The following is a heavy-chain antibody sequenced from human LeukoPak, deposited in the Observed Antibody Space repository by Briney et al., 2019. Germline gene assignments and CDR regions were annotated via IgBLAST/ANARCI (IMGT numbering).Heavy chain of an antibody. CDR1: GGSISSGSYF. V-gene: IGHV4-39*01. J-gene: IGHJ5*02. CDR3: ARIYCSSTACYFPSWFDP. CDR2: IYYSGST. D-gene: IGHD2-2*01. Sequence: SETLSLACNVSGGSISSGSYFWGWVRQPPGKGLEWIGSIYYSGSTYYNPSLESRVTISVDTSKNQFSLKLTSVTAADTAVYYCARIYCSSTACYFPSWFDPWGQGTLVTVSS.